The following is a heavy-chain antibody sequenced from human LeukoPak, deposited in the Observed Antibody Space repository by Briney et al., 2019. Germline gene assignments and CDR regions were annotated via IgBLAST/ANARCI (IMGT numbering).Heavy chain of an antibody. V-gene: IGHV3-23*01. CDR1: GLFFSSSA. CDR3: AKDAYYDSSGYLVDYYYYMDV. Sequence: PGGSLRLSCAASGLFFSSSAMHWVRQAPGKGLEWVSAISGSGGSTYYADSVKGRFTISRDNSKNTLYLQMNSLRAEDTAVYYCAKDAYYDSSGYLVDYYYYMDVWGKGTTVTISS. CDR2: ISGSGGST. D-gene: IGHD3-22*01. J-gene: IGHJ6*03.